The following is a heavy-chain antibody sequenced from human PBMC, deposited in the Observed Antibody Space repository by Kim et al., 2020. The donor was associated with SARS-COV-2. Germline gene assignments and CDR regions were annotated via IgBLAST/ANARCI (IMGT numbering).Heavy chain of an antibody. CDR3: ARGGSGSYYNDY. V-gene: IGHV3-21*01. Sequence: GGSLRLSCAASGFTFSSYSMNWVRQAPGKGLEWVSSISSSSSYIYYADSVKGRFTISRDNAKNSLYLQMNSLRAEDTAVYYCARGGSGSYYNDYWGQGTLVIVSS. D-gene: IGHD3-10*01. CDR1: GFTFSSYS. J-gene: IGHJ4*02. CDR2: ISSSSSYI.